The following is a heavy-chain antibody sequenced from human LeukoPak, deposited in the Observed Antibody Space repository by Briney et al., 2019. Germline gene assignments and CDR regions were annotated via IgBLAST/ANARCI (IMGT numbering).Heavy chain of an antibody. V-gene: IGHV3-30-3*01. CDR1: GFTFSSYA. J-gene: IGHJ4*02. CDR3: AGASQDTVVTTGAFY. Sequence: GGSLRLSCAASGFTFSSYAMHWVRQAPGKGLEWVAVISYDGSNKYYADSVKGRFTISRDNSKNTLYLQMNSLRAEDTAVYYCAGASQDTVVTTGAFYWGQGTLVTVSS. D-gene: IGHD4-23*01. CDR2: ISYDGSNK.